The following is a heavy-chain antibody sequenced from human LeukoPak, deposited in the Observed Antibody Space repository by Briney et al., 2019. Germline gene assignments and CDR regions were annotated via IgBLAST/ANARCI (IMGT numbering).Heavy chain of an antibody. J-gene: IGHJ4*02. Sequence: SGGSLRLSCAASGFTFDDYAMHWVRQAPGKGLEWVSGISWNSGSIGYADSVKGRFTISRDNAKNSLYLQMNSLRAEDTALYYCAKDSDYGEALDYWGQGTLVTVSS. CDR3: AKDSDYGEALDY. CDR2: ISWNSGSI. CDR1: GFTFDDYA. D-gene: IGHD4-17*01. V-gene: IGHV3-9*01.